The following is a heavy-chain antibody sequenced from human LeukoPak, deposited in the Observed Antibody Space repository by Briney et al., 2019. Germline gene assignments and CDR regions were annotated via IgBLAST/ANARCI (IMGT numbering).Heavy chain of an antibody. CDR1: GYTFTSYD. V-gene: IGHV1-8*03. J-gene: IGHJ4*02. CDR3: ARIRGYSSGVFDY. CDR2: MNPNSGNT. Sequence: ASVKVSCKASGYTFTSYDINWVRQATGQGLEWMGWMNPNSGNTGYAQKFQGRVTITRNTSISTAYMELSRLRSDDTAVYYCARIRGYSSGVFDYWGQGTLVTVSS. D-gene: IGHD6-25*01.